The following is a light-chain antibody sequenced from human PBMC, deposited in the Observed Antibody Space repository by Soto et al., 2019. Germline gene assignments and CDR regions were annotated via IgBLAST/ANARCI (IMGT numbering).Light chain of an antibody. V-gene: IGKV3D-20*02. CDR1: QTVRNNY. CDR2: DAS. CDR3: QQYNNWPRT. Sequence: EIVMTQSPATLSVSPGERATLSCRASQTVRNNYLAWYQQKPGQAPRLLIYDASSRATGIPDRFSGGGSGTDFTLTISRLEPEDFAVYYCQQYNNWPRTFGQGTKVDIK. J-gene: IGKJ1*01.